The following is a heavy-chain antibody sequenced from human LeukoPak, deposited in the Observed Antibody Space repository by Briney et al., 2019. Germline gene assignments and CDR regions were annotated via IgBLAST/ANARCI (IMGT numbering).Heavy chain of an antibody. CDR1: GFTFSSYE. J-gene: IGHJ5*02. CDR3: ARGPVGATNWFDP. V-gene: IGHV3-48*03. Sequence: GGSLRLSCAASGFTFSSYEMNWVRQAPGKGLEWVSYISSSGSTIYYADSVKGRFTISRDNAKNSLYLQMNSLRAEDTAVYYCARGPVGATNWFDPWGQGTLVTVSS. D-gene: IGHD1-26*01. CDR2: ISSSGSTI.